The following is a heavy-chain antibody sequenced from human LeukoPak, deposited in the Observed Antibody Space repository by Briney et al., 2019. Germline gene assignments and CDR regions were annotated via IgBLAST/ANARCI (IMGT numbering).Heavy chain of an antibody. V-gene: IGHV3-21*01. CDR1: GFSFNYYD. CDR3: ARADCSSSTCYLRRSWFDP. Sequence: PGGSLRLSCAGSGFSFNYYDMNWVRRAPGKGLEWVLSISPKSDFIYYSDSVRGRFTISRDNAENSLYLQMNSLRAEDTAVYYCARADCSSSTCYLRRSWFDPWGQGTLVTVSS. D-gene: IGHD2-2*01. J-gene: IGHJ5*02. CDR2: ISPKSDFI.